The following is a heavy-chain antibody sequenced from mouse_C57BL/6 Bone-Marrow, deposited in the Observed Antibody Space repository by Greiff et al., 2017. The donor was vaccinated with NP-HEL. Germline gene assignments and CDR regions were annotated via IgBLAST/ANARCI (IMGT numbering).Heavy chain of an antibody. V-gene: IGHV5-4*01. CDR1: GFTFSSYA. CDR3: ASSSHWYFDV. Sequence: EVHLVESGGGLVKPGGSLKLSCAASGFTFSSYAMSWVRQTPEKRLEWVATISDGGSYTYYPDNVKGRFTISRDNAKNNLYLQMSHLKSEDTAMYYCASSSHWYFDVWGTGTTVTVSS. CDR2: ISDGGSYT. D-gene: IGHD1-1*01. J-gene: IGHJ1*03.